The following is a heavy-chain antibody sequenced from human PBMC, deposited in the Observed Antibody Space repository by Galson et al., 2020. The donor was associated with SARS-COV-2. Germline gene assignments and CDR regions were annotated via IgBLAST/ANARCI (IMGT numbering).Heavy chain of an antibody. CDR1: GYSISSGYY. D-gene: IGHD6-19*01. J-gene: IGHJ3*02. CDR3: AREGRGWAFDI. Sequence: ASETLSLTCTVSGYSISSGYYWGWIRLPPGKGLEWIGSIYHSGSTYYNPSLKSRVTISVDTSKNQFSLKLSSVTAADTAVYYCAREGRGWAFDIWGQGTMVTVSS. V-gene: IGHV4-38-2*02. CDR2: IYHSGST.